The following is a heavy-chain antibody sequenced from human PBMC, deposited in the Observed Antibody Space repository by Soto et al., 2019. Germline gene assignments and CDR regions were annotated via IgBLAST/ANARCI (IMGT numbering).Heavy chain of an antibody. D-gene: IGHD2-15*01. V-gene: IGHV4-59*01. CDR2: ISYSGST. J-gene: IGHJ5*02. CDR3: ARDLKKYFSDGKSNWSDP. CDR1: GASISTYY. Sequence: SETLSLTCTVSGASISTYYWSWIRQPPGKGLEWIGYISYSGSTNYNPSLKSRVTISFDASKNEISLQVRSATAADAAVYYCARDLKKYFSDGKSNWSDPWGKEPLVTVSS.